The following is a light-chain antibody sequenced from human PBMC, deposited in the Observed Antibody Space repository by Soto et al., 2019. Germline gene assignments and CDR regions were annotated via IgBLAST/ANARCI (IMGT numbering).Light chain of an antibody. Sequence: EIVLTQSPGTLSLSPGERATLSCRASQSVSSSYLAWYQQKPGQAPRLLIYGAFSRATGIPDMFSGSGSGTDFTLTISRLEPEDFAVYFCQQYRNSQLTFGGGTKVEIK. J-gene: IGKJ4*01. CDR1: QSVSSSY. CDR3: QQYRNSQLT. CDR2: GAF. V-gene: IGKV3-20*01.